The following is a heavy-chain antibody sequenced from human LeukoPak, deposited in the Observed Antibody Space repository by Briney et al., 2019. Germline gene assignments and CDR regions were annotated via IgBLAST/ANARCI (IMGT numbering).Heavy chain of an antibody. CDR2: ISWNSGSI. CDR1: GFDFGDYT. V-gene: IGHV3-43*01. J-gene: IGHJ4*02. Sequence: GGSLRLSCAVSGFDFGDYTMHWVRHPPGKGLEWVSLISWNSGSIKYTESVKGRFTTSRDNSKNSLYLQMSSLRTEDTALYYCARDIYDSGDFRGDFWGQGTLVTVSS. CDR3: ARDIYDSGDFRGDF. D-gene: IGHD3-22*01.